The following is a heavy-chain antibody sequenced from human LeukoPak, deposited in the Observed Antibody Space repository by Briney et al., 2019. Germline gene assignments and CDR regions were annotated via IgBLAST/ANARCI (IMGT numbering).Heavy chain of an antibody. V-gene: IGHV5-51*01. CDR3: ARRGDSDFRIF. J-gene: IGHJ4*02. Sequence: GESLKISCQGSGYTFTSYWIGWVRQMPVKGLEWMGSIYPGDSDTKYSPAFQGQVTISADKSISTAYLQWRSLEASDTAIYYCARRGDSDFRIFWGQGTLVTVSS. D-gene: IGHD2-21*02. CDR1: GYTFTSYW. CDR2: IYPGDSDT.